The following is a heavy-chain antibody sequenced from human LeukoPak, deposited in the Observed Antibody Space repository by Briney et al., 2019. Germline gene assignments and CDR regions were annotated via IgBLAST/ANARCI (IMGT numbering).Heavy chain of an antibody. CDR3: VRDRELYY. CDR2: IYYSGNT. D-gene: IGHD1-26*01. V-gene: IGHV4-30-4*02. J-gene: IGHJ4*02. Sequence: SETLSLTCTVSGGSISSGDYYWSWIRQPPGKGLEWIGYIYYSGNTYYNPSLKSRVTISADTSKNQFSLKVNSVTASDTAVYYCVRDRELYYWGQGILVTVSS. CDR1: GGSISSGDYY.